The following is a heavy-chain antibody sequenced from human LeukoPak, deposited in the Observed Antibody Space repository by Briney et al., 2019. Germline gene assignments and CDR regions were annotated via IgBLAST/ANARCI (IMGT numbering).Heavy chain of an antibody. Sequence: GGSLRLSCAASGFTFSSYSMNWVRQAPGKGLEWVAFIRYDGSNKYYADSVKGRFTISRDNSKNTLYLQMNSLRAEDTAVYYCAREGGDYCSGGSCYSGWFDPWGQGTLVTVSS. CDR3: AREGGDYCSGGSCYSGWFDP. D-gene: IGHD2-15*01. CDR2: IRYDGSNK. J-gene: IGHJ5*02. V-gene: IGHV3-30*02. CDR1: GFTFSSYS.